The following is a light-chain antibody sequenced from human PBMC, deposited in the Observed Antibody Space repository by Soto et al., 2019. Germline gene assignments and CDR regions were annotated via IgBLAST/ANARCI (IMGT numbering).Light chain of an antibody. CDR2: AAS. Sequence: AIRMTQSPSSLSASTGDRVTITCRASQGISSYLAWYQQKPGKAPKLLIYAASTLQSGVPSRFSGSGSGTAFTLTISCLQSEDFATYYCQQYYSYPPITFGQGTRLEMK. V-gene: IGKV1-8*01. CDR3: QQYYSYPPIT. J-gene: IGKJ5*01. CDR1: QGISSY.